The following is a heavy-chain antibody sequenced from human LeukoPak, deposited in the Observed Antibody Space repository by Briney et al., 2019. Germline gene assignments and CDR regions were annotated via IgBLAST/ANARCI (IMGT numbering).Heavy chain of an antibody. CDR1: GFTFSSYA. CDR2: ISYDGSNK. CDR3: ARDGGPFDY. V-gene: IGHV3-30-3*01. D-gene: IGHD3-16*01. Sequence: GGSLRLSCAASGFTFSSYAMHWVRQAPGKGLEWVAVISYDGSNKYYADSVKGRFTISRDNSKNTLYLQMNSLRAEDTAVYFCARDGGPFDYWGQGTLVIVSS. J-gene: IGHJ4*02.